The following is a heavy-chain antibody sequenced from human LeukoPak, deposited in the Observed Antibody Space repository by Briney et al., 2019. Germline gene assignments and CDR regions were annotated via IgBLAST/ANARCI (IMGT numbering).Heavy chain of an antibody. Sequence: ASVKVSCKASGYTFTGYYMHWVRQAPGQGLEWMGWINPSGGSTSYAQKFQGRVTMTRDMSTSTVYMELSSLRSEDTAVYYCARDRGIYSSSWPRGPWGQGTLVTVSS. D-gene: IGHD6-6*01. V-gene: IGHV1-46*01. CDR3: ARDRGIYSSSWPRGP. CDR2: INPSGGST. J-gene: IGHJ5*02. CDR1: GYTFTGYY.